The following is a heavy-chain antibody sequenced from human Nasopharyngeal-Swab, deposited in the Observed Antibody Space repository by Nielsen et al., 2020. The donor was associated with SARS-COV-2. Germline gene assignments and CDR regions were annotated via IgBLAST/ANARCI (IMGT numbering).Heavy chain of an antibody. CDR1: GFTFDDYG. V-gene: IGHV3-20*04. Sequence: GGSLRLSCAASGFTFDDYGLSWVRQAPGKGLEWVSGINWNGGSTGYADSVKGRFTISRDNAKNSLYLQMNSLRAEDTAVYYCAKALYDFWYYYGMDVWGQGTTVTVSS. CDR2: INWNGGST. D-gene: IGHD3-3*01. CDR3: AKALYDFWYYYGMDV. J-gene: IGHJ6*02.